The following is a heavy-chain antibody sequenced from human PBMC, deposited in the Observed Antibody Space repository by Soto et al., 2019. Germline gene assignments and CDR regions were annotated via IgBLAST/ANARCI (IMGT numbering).Heavy chain of an antibody. CDR2: INPNSGGT. V-gene: IGHV1-2*04. Sequence: ASVKVSCKASGYTFTGYYMHWVRQAPGQGLEWMGWINPNSGGTNYAQKFQGWVTMTRDTSISTAYMELSRLRSDDTAVYYCAMGYSSGWYDAFDIWGQGTMVTVSS. CDR1: GYTFTGYY. CDR3: AMGYSSGWYDAFDI. D-gene: IGHD6-19*01. J-gene: IGHJ3*02.